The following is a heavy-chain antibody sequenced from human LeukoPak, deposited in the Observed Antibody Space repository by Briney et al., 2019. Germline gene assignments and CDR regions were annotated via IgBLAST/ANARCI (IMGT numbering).Heavy chain of an antibody. CDR2: INPSGGST. D-gene: IGHD3-22*01. Sequence: AASVKVSCKASGYTFTSYYMHWVRQAPGQGLEWMGIINPSGGSTSYAQKFQGRVTMTRDTSTSTVYMELSSLRSEDTAVYYCAREVPDYYDSSGYLGYWGQGTLVTVSS. V-gene: IGHV1-46*01. CDR3: AREVPDYYDSSGYLGY. J-gene: IGHJ4*02. CDR1: GYTFTSYY.